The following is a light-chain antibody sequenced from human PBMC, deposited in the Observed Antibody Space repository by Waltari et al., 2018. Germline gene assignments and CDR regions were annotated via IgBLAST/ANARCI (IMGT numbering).Light chain of an antibody. CDR3: QSYDSSLSGNFV. CDR1: SSNIGAGYD. V-gene: IGLV1-40*01. J-gene: IGLJ1*01. Sequence: QSVLTQPPSVSGAPGQRVTISCPGNSSNIGAGYDVHWYQQLPGTAPKPLIYGNTNRPSGVPDRFSGSKSGTSASLVITGLQAEDEADYYCQSYDSSLSGNFVFGTGTKVTVL. CDR2: GNT.